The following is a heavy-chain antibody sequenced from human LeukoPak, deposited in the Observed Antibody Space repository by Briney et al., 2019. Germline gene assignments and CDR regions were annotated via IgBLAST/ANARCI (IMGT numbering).Heavy chain of an antibody. CDR1: GFTFSSYS. J-gene: IGHJ4*02. Sequence: YPGGSLRLSCAASGFTFSSYSMNWVRQAPGKGLEWVSYISSSSSTIYYADSVKGRFTISRDNAKNSLYLQMNSLRAEDTAVYYCAPQEPYGDYLLDYWGQGTLVTVSS. CDR2: ISSSSSTI. V-gene: IGHV3-48*01. D-gene: IGHD4-17*01. CDR3: APQEPYGDYLLDY.